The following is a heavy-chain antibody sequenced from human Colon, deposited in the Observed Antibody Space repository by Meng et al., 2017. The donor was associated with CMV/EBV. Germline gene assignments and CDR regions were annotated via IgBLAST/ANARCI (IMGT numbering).Heavy chain of an antibody. Sequence: GESLKISCAVSGFTFSSYAMHWLRQAPGKGLEWVAFISYDGSKKKYADSVTGRFTISRDTPKDTLYLEVNSLKTDDTAIYYCARAAGGYSFGYPLDLWGQGTLVTVSS. D-gene: IGHD5-12*01. CDR2: ISYDGSKK. CDR1: GFTFSSYA. J-gene: IGHJ5*02. V-gene: IGHV3-30*04. CDR3: ARAAGGYSFGYPLDL.